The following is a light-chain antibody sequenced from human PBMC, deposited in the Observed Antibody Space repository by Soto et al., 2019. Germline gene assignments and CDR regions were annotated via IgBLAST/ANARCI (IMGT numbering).Light chain of an antibody. CDR2: AAS. Sequence: IQLTQSPSSLSASIGDTVTITCRASQGVSYYLAWYQQKPGKAPRLLIYAASTLQSGVPSRFSGSGSGTDFTLTISSLQPEDFATYYCHQLNSYPRTFGQGTKVDIK. CDR1: QGVSYY. V-gene: IGKV1-9*01. CDR3: HQLNSYPRT. J-gene: IGKJ1*01.